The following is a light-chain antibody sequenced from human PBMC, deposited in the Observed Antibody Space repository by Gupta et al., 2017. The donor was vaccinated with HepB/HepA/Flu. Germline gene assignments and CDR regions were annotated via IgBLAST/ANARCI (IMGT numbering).Light chain of an antibody. CDR3: QQDDSTPWT. J-gene: IGKJ1*01. CDR2: WAS. V-gene: IGKV4-1*01. Sequence: DIVITQFPDSLTVSLGERATINCKSSQTGLSSSNNNNYLAWYQQKPGQPPRLLIYWASTRESGVPDRFSGRGSGTDFTLTISSLQAEDVAVYYCQQDDSTPWTFGQGTKVEIK. CDR1: QTGLSSSNNNNY.